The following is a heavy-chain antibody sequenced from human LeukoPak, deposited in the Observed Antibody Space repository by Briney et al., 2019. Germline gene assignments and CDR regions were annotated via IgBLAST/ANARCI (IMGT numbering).Heavy chain of an antibody. CDR2: ISYDGRDI. CDR3: AKPPKDDNASWYYYFDS. D-gene: IGHD6-13*01. Sequence: GRSLRLSCAASGFSLTTFDIHCVRQAPGKGLEWVALISYDGRDIYYLDSVEGRFTISRDNSKNTVYLQMNSLRTEDTAVYYCAKPPKDDNASWYYYFDSWGQGTLVTVSS. CDR1: GFSLTTFD. J-gene: IGHJ4*02. V-gene: IGHV3-30*18.